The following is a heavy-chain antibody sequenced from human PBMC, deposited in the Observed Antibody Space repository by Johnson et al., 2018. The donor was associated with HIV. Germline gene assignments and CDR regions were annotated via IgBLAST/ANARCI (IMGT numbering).Heavy chain of an antibody. CDR2: IRYDGSNN. CDR1: GFIFNSYG. V-gene: IGHV3-30*02. J-gene: IGHJ3*02. CDR3: AKDDLCASGAFDI. Sequence: QVQLVESGGGVVQPGGSLRLSCAASGFIFNSYGMHWVRQAPGTGLEWVAFIRYDGSNNYCIESVKGRFTISRDKSKNTLYLQMNSLRAEETALYYCAKDDLCASGAFDILGQGTMVTVSS. D-gene: IGHD5-12*01.